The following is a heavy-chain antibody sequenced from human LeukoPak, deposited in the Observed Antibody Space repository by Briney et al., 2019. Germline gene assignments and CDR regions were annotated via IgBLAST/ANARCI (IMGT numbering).Heavy chain of an antibody. J-gene: IGHJ4*02. Sequence: GGSLRLSCAASGFTFSSYWMHWVRQAPGKGLVWVSRINSDGSSTSYADSVKGRFTISRDNSKNTLYLQMNSLRAEDTAVYYCATDLVVPAAISYFDYWGQGTLVTVSS. CDR3: ATDLVVPAAISYFDY. CDR2: INSDGSST. CDR1: GFTFSSYW. V-gene: IGHV3-74*01. D-gene: IGHD2-2*01.